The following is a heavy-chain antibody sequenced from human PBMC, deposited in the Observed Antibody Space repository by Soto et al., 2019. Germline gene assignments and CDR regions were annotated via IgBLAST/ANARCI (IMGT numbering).Heavy chain of an antibody. CDR1: GASISRYY. V-gene: IGHV4-59*12. Sequence: SETLSLTCTVSGASISRYYWSWIRQSPGKGLEWIGYLYYSGSTYYNPSLKSRVTISVDTSKNQFSLKLSSVTAADTAVYYCARDKITGILDYWGQGTPVTVSS. J-gene: IGHJ4*02. D-gene: IGHD1-20*01. CDR2: LYYSGST. CDR3: ARDKITGILDY.